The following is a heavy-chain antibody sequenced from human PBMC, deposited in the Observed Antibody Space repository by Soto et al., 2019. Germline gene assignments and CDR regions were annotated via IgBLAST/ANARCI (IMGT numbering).Heavy chain of an antibody. CDR3: ANWVSSSFDY. CDR1: EFTVSNYW. Sequence: PGGSLRLSCFASEFTVSNYWMTWVRQIPGKGLEWVANIGADGSEKNYVDSVKGRFTIIRDNSKNTLYLQLNSLRADDTAVYYCANWVSSSFDYWGQGTLVTVSS. V-gene: IGHV3-7*05. CDR2: IGADGSEK. J-gene: IGHJ4*02. D-gene: IGHD6-13*01.